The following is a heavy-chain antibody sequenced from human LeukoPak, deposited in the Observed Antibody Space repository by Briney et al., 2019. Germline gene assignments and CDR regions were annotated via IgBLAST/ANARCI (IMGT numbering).Heavy chain of an antibody. CDR3: AREDIPASYDY. Sequence: GGSLRLSCAASGFAFSSYWMHWVRQAPGKGLVWVSRINSDGSSTSYADSVKGRFTISRDNAKNTLYLQMNSLRAEDTAVYYCAREDIPASYDYWGQGTLVTVSS. D-gene: IGHD2-15*01. V-gene: IGHV3-74*01. CDR1: GFAFSSYW. J-gene: IGHJ4*02. CDR2: INSDGSST.